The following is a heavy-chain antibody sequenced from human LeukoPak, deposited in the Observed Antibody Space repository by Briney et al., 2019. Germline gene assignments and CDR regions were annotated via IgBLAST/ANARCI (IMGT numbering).Heavy chain of an antibody. J-gene: IGHJ4*02. V-gene: IGHV4-59*12. Sequence: SETLSLTCTVSGGSISGYYWSWIRQPPGKGLEWIGYIYYSGSTNYNPSLKSRVTISVDTSKNQFSLKLSSVTAADTAVYYCARGLGDWGQGTLVTVSS. D-gene: IGHD3-16*01. CDR1: GGSISGYY. CDR3: ARGLGD. CDR2: IYYSGST.